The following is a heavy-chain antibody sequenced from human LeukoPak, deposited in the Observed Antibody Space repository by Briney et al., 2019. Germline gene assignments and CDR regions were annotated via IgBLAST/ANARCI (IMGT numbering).Heavy chain of an antibody. D-gene: IGHD3-16*02. CDR2: INPNSGGT. J-gene: IGHJ4*02. CDR1: GYTFTDYY. CDR3: ARVGDYVWGSYRYTRQLDY. V-gene: IGHV1-2*02. Sequence: ASVKVSCKASGYTFTDYYIHWVRQAPGQGLEWMGWINPNSGGTNYAQKFQGRVTMTRDTSISTAYMELSRLRSDDTAVYYCARVGDYVWGSYRYTRQLDYWGQGTLVTVSS.